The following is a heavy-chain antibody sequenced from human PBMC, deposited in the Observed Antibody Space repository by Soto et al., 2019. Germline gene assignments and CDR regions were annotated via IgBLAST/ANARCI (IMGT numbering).Heavy chain of an antibody. CDR1: GFTFSSYA. CDR2: ISSSDSTT. V-gene: IGHV3-23*01. Sequence: SCVASGFTFSSYAMSWVRQAPGKGLEWVSRISSSDSTTYYADSVKGRFTISRDNSKNTLYLQMSSLRADDTAVYYCAKGFRSGGACYFDHWGQGTLVTVSS. J-gene: IGHJ4*02. CDR3: AKGFRSGGACYFDH. D-gene: IGHD2-21*01.